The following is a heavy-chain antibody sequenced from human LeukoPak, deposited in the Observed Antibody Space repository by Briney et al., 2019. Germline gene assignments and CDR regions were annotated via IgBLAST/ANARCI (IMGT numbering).Heavy chain of an antibody. Sequence: ASVKVSCKASGGTLSSYAISWVRQAPGQGLEWMGGIIPIFGTANYAQKFQGRVTITTDESTSTAYMELSSLRSEDTAVYYCARVLYSVGEIDYWGQGILVTVSS. D-gene: IGHD3-10*01. CDR3: ARVLYSVGEIDY. J-gene: IGHJ4*02. V-gene: IGHV1-69*05. CDR1: GGTLSSYA. CDR2: IIPIFGTA.